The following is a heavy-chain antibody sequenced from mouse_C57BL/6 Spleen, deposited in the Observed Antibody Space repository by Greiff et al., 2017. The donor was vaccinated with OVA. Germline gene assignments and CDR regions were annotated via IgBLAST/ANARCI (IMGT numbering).Heavy chain of an antibody. Sequence: QVQLQQPGAELVKPGASVKMSCKASGYTFTSYWITWVKQRPGQGLEWIGDIYPGSGSTNYNEKSKSKATLTVDTSSSTAYMQLSSLTSEDSAVYYCARLGGYDYDGGYFDVWGTGTTVTVSS. CDR3: ARLGGYDYDGGYFDV. D-gene: IGHD2-4*01. J-gene: IGHJ1*03. CDR2: IYPGSGST. CDR1: GYTFTSYW. V-gene: IGHV1-55*01.